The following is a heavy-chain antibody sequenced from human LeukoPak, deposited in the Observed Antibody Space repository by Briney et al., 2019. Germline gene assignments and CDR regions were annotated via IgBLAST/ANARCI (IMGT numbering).Heavy chain of an antibody. D-gene: IGHD3-22*01. CDR1: GGTFSSYA. V-gene: IGHV1-69*13. J-gene: IGHJ4*02. CDR3: ARDRYDSSGDYYFDY. Sequence: SVKVSCKASGGTFSSYAISWVRQAPGQGLEWMGGIIPIFGTANYAQRFQGRVTITADESTSTAYMELSSLRSEDTAVYYCARDRYDSSGDYYFDYWGQGTLVTVSS. CDR2: IIPIFGTA.